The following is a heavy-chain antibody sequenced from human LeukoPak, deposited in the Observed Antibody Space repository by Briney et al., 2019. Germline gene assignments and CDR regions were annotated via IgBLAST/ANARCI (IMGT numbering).Heavy chain of an antibody. CDR3: ARDRGGRVVVTATYFDS. J-gene: IGHJ4*02. V-gene: IGHV3-21*01. Sequence: PGGSLRLSCAASGFTFSSYSMNWVRQAPGKGLEWVSSISSSSYIYYADSVKGRFTISRDNGKNSLSLQMNSLRAEDTAVYYCARDRGGRVVVTATYFDSWGQGTLVTVSS. CDR2: ISSSSYI. CDR1: GFTFSSYS. D-gene: IGHD2-21*02.